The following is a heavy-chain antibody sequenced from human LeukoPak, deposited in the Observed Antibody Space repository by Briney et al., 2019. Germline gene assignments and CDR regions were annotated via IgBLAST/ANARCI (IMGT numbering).Heavy chain of an antibody. V-gene: IGHV1-46*01. Sequence: ASVKVSCKASGYTFTSYYMHWVRQAPGQGLEWMGIINPSGGSTSYAQKFQGRVTMTRDTSTSTVYMELSSLRSEDTAVYYCARGPNVLLWFGEFLYYWGQGILVTVSS. CDR3: ARGPNVLLWFGEFLYY. D-gene: IGHD3-10*01. CDR1: GYTFTSYY. J-gene: IGHJ4*02. CDR2: INPSGGST.